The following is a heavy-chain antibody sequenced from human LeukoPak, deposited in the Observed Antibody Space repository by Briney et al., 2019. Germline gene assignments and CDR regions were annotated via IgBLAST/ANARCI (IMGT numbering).Heavy chain of an antibody. V-gene: IGHV1-8*01. CDR3: AREGIAVGGLGY. CDR2: MNPNSGNT. Sequence: ASVKVSCKASGYTFTSYDINWVRQATGQGLEWMGWMNPNSGNTGYAQKFQGRVTMTRNTSISTAYMELSSLRSEDTAVYYCAREGIAVGGLGYWGQGTLVTVSS. CDR1: GYTFTSYD. D-gene: IGHD6-19*01. J-gene: IGHJ4*02.